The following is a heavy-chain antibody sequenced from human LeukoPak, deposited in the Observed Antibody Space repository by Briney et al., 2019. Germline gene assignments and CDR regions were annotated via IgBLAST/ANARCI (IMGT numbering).Heavy chain of an antibody. V-gene: IGHV4-4*07. D-gene: IGHD2-21*01. J-gene: IGHJ3*02. Sequence: SETLSLTCTVSGGSISSYYWSWIRQPAGKGLGWTGRIYTSGSTNYNPSLKSRVTMSVDTSKNQFSLKLSSVAAADTAVYYCARDLAGGDDAFDIWGQGTMVTVSS. CDR1: GGSISSYY. CDR2: IYTSGST. CDR3: ARDLAGGDDAFDI.